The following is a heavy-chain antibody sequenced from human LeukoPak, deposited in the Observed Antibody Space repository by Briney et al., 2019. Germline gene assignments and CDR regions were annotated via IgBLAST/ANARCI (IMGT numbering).Heavy chain of an antibody. CDR2: ISFTSTTI. CDR3: ARGETAVTSNLDH. CDR1: GFTFSSFS. Sequence: GRSLRLSCAASGFTFSSFSMNWVRQAPGKGLEWVSYISFTSTTIYYADSLKGRFSISRDNARNSLYLKMNSLRHEDTAVYYCARGETAVTSNLDHWGQGTLVTVSS. D-gene: IGHD4-17*01. V-gene: IGHV3-48*02. J-gene: IGHJ4*02.